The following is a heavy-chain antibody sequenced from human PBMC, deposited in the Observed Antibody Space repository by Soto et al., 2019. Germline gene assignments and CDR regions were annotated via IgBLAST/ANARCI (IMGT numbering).Heavy chain of an antibody. D-gene: IGHD4-17*01. CDR3: ASTTTVTNRPRSRYYCGMDV. CDR1: GGTFSSYA. V-gene: IGHV1-69*12. Sequence: QVQLVQSGAEVKKPGSSVKVSCKASGGTFSSYAISWVRQAPGQGLEWMGGIIPIFGTANYAQKFQGRVTITADESTSTAYMERSSLRSEDTAVYYCASTTTVTNRPRSRYYCGMDVWGQGTTVTVSS. CDR2: IIPIFGTA. J-gene: IGHJ6*02.